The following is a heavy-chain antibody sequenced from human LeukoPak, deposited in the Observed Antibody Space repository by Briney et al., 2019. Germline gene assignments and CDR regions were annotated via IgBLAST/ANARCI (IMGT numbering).Heavy chain of an antibody. Sequence: PGGSLRLSCAASGFTFSSYAMSWVRQAPGKGLEWVSAISGSGGSTYYADSVKGRFTISRDNSKNTLYLQMNSLRAEDTAVYYCAKAVRVRALTGYYRPGDYYGMDVWGQGTTVTVSS. CDR1: GFTFSSYA. CDR2: ISGSGGST. V-gene: IGHV3-23*01. J-gene: IGHJ6*02. CDR3: AKAVRVRALTGYYRPGDYYGMDV. D-gene: IGHD3-9*01.